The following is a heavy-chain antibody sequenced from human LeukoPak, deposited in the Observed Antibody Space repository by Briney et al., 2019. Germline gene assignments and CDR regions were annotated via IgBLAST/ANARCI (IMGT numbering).Heavy chain of an antibody. CDR2: INHSGST. D-gene: IGHD5-24*01. CDR1: GGSFSGYY. J-gene: IGHJ4*02. CDR3: ASLALRDGYNFDF. Sequence: PSETLSLTCAVYGGSFSGYYWSWIRQPPGKGLEWIGEINHSGSTNYNPSLKSRVTISVDTSKNQFSLKLSSVTAADTAVYYCASLALRDGYNFDFGGQGTLVTVSS. V-gene: IGHV4-34*01.